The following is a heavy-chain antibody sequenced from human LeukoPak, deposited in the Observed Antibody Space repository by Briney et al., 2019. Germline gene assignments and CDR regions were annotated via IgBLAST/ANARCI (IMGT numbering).Heavy chain of an antibody. J-gene: IGHJ4*02. V-gene: IGHV1-8*03. D-gene: IGHD3-9*01. CDR3: AKNYDFLTGYAS. CDR2: MNPNSGNT. Sequence: ASVKVSCKASGYTFTSHDINWVRQATGQGLEWMGWMNPNSGNTGYAQNFQGRVTITRNTSISTAYMELSSLRSEDTAVYYCAKNYDFLTGYASWGQGTLVTVSS. CDR1: GYTFTSHD.